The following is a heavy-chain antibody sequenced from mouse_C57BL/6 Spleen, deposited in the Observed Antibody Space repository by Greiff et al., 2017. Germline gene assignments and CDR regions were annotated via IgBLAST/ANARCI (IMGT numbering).Heavy chain of an antibody. CDR1: GYTFTSYD. J-gene: IGHJ1*03. V-gene: IGHV1-85*01. CDR3: ARWATTLDV. D-gene: IGHD1-1*01. Sequence: QVQLQQSGPELVKPGASVKLSCKASGYTFTSYDINWVKQRPGQGLEWIGWIYPRDGSTTYNEKFKGKATLTVDTSSSTAYMELHSLTSEDSAVYFCARWATTLDVWGTGTTVTVSS. CDR2: IYPRDGST.